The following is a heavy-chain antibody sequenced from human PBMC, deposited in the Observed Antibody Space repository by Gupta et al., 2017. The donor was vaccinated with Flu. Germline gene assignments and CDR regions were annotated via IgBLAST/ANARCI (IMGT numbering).Heavy chain of an antibody. CDR2: INSVDGNT. J-gene: IGHJ4*02. D-gene: IGHD2-8*01. CDR1: GYTFSRYA. V-gene: IGHV1-3*01. Sequence: QVQLVQSGADVKKPGASVKVSCKASGYTFSRYAMHWVRQAPGQRLEWMGWINSVDGNTKYSQKFQGRVTITRDTPASTALMELSSLRSEDTAVYYCARGAAYCTNGVCSWGYYFEYWGQGTLVTVSS. CDR3: ARGAAYCTNGVCSWGYYFEY.